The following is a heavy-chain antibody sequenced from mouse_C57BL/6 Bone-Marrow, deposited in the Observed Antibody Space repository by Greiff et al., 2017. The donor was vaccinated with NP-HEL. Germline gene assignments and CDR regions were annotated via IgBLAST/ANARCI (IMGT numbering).Heavy chain of an antibody. CDR1: GYPFTDSY. Sequence: FNLQHSEPGLLNPGPSVRISCRASGYPFTDSYLTWLSRTLGRSLEWIEDINPNNGGPSYNKKLRGRATLTVDQYSRTAYMELRSLTSEDSAVYYCARCWLLRGYYAMDYWGQGTSVTVSS. CDR2: INPNNGGP. D-gene: IGHD2-3*01. J-gene: IGHJ4*01. CDR3: ARCWLLRGYYAMDY. V-gene: IGHV1-26*01.